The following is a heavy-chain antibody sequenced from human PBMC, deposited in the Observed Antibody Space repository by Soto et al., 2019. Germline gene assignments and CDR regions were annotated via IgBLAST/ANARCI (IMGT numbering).Heavy chain of an antibody. CDR1: GGTFSSYA. J-gene: IGHJ6*02. Sequence: ASVKVSCKASGGTFSSYAISWVRQAPGQGLEWMGGIIPIFGTANYAQKFQGRVTITADESTSTAYMELSSLRSEDTAVYYCARDLTYYYDSSGYPPHYYYGMDVWGQGTTVTVSS. D-gene: IGHD3-22*01. V-gene: IGHV1-69*13. CDR3: ARDLTYYYDSSGYPPHYYYGMDV. CDR2: IIPIFGTA.